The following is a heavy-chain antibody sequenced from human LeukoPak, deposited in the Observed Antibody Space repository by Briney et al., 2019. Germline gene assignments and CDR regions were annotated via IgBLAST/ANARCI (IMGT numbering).Heavy chain of an antibody. D-gene: IGHD3-9*01. CDR3: TSDYDILTGYVDY. Sequence: GGSLRLSCAASGITFSNAWMSWVRQAPGKGLEWVGRIKSKTDGGTTDYAAPVKGRFSISRDDSKNTLYLQMNSLKTEDTAVYYCTSDYDILTGYVDYWGQGTLVTASS. V-gene: IGHV3-15*01. CDR2: IKSKTDGGTT. CDR1: GITFSNAW. J-gene: IGHJ4*02.